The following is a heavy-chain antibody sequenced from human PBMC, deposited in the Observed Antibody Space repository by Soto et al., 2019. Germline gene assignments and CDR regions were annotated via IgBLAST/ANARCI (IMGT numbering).Heavy chain of an antibody. CDR1: RFIFPSCA. Sequence: PVGALSLSCAASRFIFPSCAIHRIRQSPGKGQEWVAFIGIDGTHPYYGSSVRGRFTISRAPSQHMVFLQLDSLTADDTALYYWAGGSRVGPTDYFDNWGQRTLVTVAS. D-gene: IGHD1-26*01. J-gene: IGHJ4*02. V-gene: IGHV3-30*01. CDR2: IGIDGTHP. CDR3: AGGSRVGPTDYFDN.